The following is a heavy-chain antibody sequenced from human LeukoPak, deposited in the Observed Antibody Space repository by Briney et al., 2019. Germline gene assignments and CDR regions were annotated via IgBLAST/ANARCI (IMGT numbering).Heavy chain of an antibody. V-gene: IGHV4-4*08. J-gene: IGHJ4*02. D-gene: IGHD1-26*01. CDR1: GGSITNYY. CDR2: IYNTGRT. CDR3: ARDDVGSGFDY. Sequence: SETRSLTCSVSGGSITNYYWSWIRQSPGKGLEWIGFIYNTGRTNYNPSLQSRVTMSIDTSKNQFSLKLSSVTAADTAVYYCARDDVGSGFDYWGQGTLVTVSS.